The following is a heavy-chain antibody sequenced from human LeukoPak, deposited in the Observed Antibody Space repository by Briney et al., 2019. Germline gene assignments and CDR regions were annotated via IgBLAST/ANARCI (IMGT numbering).Heavy chain of an antibody. Sequence: GESLKISCKGSGYSFTSYWIGWVRQMPGKGLEWMGIIYPGDSDTRYSPSFQGQVTISADKSISTAYLQWSSLKASDTAMYYCATLRYFWSGYSTGRDYYYYYMDVWGKGTTVTVSS. CDR3: ATLRYFWSGYSTGRDYYYYYMDV. CDR1: GYSFTSYW. V-gene: IGHV5-51*01. D-gene: IGHD3-3*01. J-gene: IGHJ6*03. CDR2: IYPGDSDT.